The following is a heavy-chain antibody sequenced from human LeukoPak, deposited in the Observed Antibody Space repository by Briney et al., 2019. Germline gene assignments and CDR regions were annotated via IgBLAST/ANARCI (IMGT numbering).Heavy chain of an antibody. CDR3: AKDRVVGTTRDFDY. Sequence: GGSLRLSCAASGFTFSSYAMSWVRRAPGKGLEWVSAISGGGGSTYYADSVKGRFTISRDNSKNTLYLQMNSLRAEDTAVYYCAKDRVVGTTRDFDYWGQGTLVTVSS. CDR1: GFTFSSYA. V-gene: IGHV3-23*01. CDR2: ISGGGGST. D-gene: IGHD1-26*01. J-gene: IGHJ4*02.